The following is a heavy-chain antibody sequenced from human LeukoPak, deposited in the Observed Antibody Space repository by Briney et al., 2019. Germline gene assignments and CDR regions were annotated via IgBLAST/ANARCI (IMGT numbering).Heavy chain of an antibody. D-gene: IGHD1-26*01. Sequence: ASVKVSCKVSGYTLTELSMHWVRQAPGKGLEWMGGFDSEDGETIYAQKFQGRVTMTEDTSTDTAYMELSSLRSEDTAVYYCATEGGSYLFRTYFDYWGQGTLVTVSS. J-gene: IGHJ4*02. CDR1: GYTLTELS. V-gene: IGHV1-24*01. CDR2: FDSEDGET. CDR3: ATEGGSYLFRTYFDY.